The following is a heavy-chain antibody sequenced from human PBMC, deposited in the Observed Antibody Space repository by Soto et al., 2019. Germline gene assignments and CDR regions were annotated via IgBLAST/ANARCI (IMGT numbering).Heavy chain of an antibody. CDR3: TRDTFDFWSGPSFFSF. D-gene: IGHD3-3*01. V-gene: IGHV1-58*02. Sequence: GASVKVSCKASGFTFTSSAMQWVRQARGQRLEWIGWIVVGSGNTNYAQKFQERVTITRDMSTSTAYMELSSLRAEDTALYRCTRDTFDFWSGPSFFSFWGRGTLVTVSS. CDR2: IVVGSGNT. CDR1: GFTFTSSA. J-gene: IGHJ4*02.